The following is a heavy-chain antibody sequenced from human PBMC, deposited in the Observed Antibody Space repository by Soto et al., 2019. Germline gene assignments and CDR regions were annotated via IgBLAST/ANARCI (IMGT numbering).Heavy chain of an antibody. Sequence: EVQLLESGGGLVQPGGSLRLSCAASGFSFSSQWMYWVHQSPGKGPVWVSDINPDGRRIGYADSVKGRFTISRDNAKNTLYLQMQSLTVEDTAVYYCVKETRWGRGTLVTVS. V-gene: IGHV3-74*01. CDR2: INPDGRRI. J-gene: IGHJ4*02. CDR3: VKETR. CDR1: GFSFSSQW.